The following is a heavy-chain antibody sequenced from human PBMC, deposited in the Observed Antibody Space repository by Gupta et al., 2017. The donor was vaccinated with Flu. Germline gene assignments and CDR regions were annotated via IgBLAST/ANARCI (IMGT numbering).Heavy chain of an antibody. CDR1: GFTFSSYG. V-gene: IGHV3-30*18. J-gene: IGHJ4*02. CDR3: AKVGTVGQQPYYFDY. CDR2: ISYDGSNK. Sequence: QVQLVESGGGVVQPGRSLRLSCAASGFTFSSYGMHWVRQAPGKGLEWVAVISYDGSNKYYADSVKGRFTISRDNSKNTLYLQMNSLRAEDTAVYYCAKVGTVGQQPYYFDYWGQGTLVTVAS. D-gene: IGHD6-13*01.